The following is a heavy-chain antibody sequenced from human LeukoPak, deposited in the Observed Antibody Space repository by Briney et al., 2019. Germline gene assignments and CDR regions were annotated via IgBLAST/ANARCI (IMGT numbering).Heavy chain of an antibody. J-gene: IGHJ6*03. CDR2: ISSSSSYI. CDR1: GFTFSSYS. Sequence: GGSLRLSCAASGFTFSSYSMNWVRQAPGKGLESVSSISSSSSYIYYADSVKGRFTISRDNAKNSLYLQMNSLRAEDTAVYYCARASPHCSGGSCYPTYYYYMDVWGKGTTVTVSS. D-gene: IGHD2-15*01. CDR3: ARASPHCSGGSCYPTYYYYMDV. V-gene: IGHV3-21*01.